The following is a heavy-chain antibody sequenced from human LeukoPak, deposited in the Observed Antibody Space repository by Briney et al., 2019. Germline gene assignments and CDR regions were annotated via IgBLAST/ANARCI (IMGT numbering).Heavy chain of an antibody. V-gene: IGHV1-18*01. Sequence: ASVKVSCKASGYTFTSYGISWVRQAPGQGLEWTGWISAYNGNTNYAQKLQGRVTMTTDTSTSTAYMELRSLRSDDTAVYYCAISYDSSGYYTFDYWGQGTLVTVSS. D-gene: IGHD3-22*01. CDR3: AISYDSSGYYTFDY. CDR1: GYTFTSYG. J-gene: IGHJ4*02. CDR2: ISAYNGNT.